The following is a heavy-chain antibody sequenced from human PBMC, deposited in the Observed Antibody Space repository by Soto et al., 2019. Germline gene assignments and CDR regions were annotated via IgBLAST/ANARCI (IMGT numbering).Heavy chain of an antibody. Sequence: QERLVQSGAEAKRPGSSVKVSCKASGYTFRDYSXNWVRXXPGQAPEWMGGIIPVFQTPNYAQNFQGRLTIAADESTATAYMELSSLRXXXXXXXXXXXXXXXXXXXSAVGPLNPFDLWGQGTMVTVSS. CDR1: GYTFRDYS. CDR3: XXXXXXXXXXSAVGPLNPFDL. CDR2: IIPVFQTP. V-gene: IGHV1-69*01. J-gene: IGHJ3*01.